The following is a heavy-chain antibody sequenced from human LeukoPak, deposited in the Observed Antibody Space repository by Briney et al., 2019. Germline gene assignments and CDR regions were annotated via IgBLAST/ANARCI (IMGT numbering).Heavy chain of an antibody. J-gene: IGHJ5*02. D-gene: IGHD3-10*01. CDR1: GFTFSSYA. CDR2: ISYDGSNK. V-gene: IGHV3-30*04. Sequence: PGGSLRLSCAASGFTFSSYAMHWVRQAPGKGLEWVAVISYDGSNKYYADSVKGRFTISRDNSKNTLYLQMNSLRAEDTAVYYCARSRTGGRAGSLVYPWGQGTLVTVSS. CDR3: ARSRTGGRAGSLVYP.